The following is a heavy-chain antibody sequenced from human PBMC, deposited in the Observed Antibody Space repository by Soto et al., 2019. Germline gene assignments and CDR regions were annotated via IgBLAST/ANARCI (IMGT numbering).Heavy chain of an antibody. V-gene: IGHV3-11*06. D-gene: IGHD2-2*01. J-gene: IGHJ6*02. CDR1: GFTFSDYY. CDR2: ISSSSSYT. Sequence: PGGSLRLSCAASGFTFSDYYMSWIRQAPGKGLEWVSYISSSSSYTNYADSVKGRFTISRDNAKNSLYLQMNSLRAEDTAVYYCARDVVPAALAFYGMDVWGQGTTVTVSS. CDR3: ARDVVPAALAFYGMDV.